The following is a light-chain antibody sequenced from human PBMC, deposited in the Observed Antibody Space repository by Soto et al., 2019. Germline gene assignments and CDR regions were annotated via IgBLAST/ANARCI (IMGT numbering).Light chain of an antibody. J-gene: IGLJ2*01. Sequence: QSALTQPASVSGSPGQSITISCTETNSDVGGYNYVSWYQQHPGKAPKLVIYDVTNRPSGLSNRFSVSKSGNTASLTISGLQAEDEADYYCSSYRRSTTVVFGGGTKLTVL. CDR2: DVT. CDR3: SSYRRSTTVV. CDR1: NSDVGGYNY. V-gene: IGLV2-14*01.